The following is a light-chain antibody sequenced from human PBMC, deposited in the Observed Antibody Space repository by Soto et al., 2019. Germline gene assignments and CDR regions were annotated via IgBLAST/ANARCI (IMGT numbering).Light chain of an antibody. CDR1: QSVSSSY. CDR2: GAS. Sequence: IGVSQSPGTLSLSTGERATLSCRASQSVSSSYLAWYQQKPGHAPRLLIYGASSRATGIPDRFSGSGSGTDFTLAISRLEPEDFAVYYCQQYGSSPPWTFGQGTKVDIK. V-gene: IGKV3-20*01. CDR3: QQYGSSPPWT. J-gene: IGKJ1*01.